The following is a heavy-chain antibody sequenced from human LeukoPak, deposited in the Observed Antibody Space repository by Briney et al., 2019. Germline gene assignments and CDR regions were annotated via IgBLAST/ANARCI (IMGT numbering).Heavy chain of an antibody. V-gene: IGHV4-4*07. Sequence: PSETLSLTCIASGGSLSSYSWSWIRQPAGKGLEWIGRMYTDGSTNYNPFLNSRVTMSVDTSKKHFSLRLNSVTAADTAVYYCATYDQKLAFDNWGQGTLVTVSS. J-gene: IGHJ4*02. CDR2: MYTDGST. CDR1: GGSLSSYS. D-gene: IGHD3-3*01. CDR3: ATYDQKLAFDN.